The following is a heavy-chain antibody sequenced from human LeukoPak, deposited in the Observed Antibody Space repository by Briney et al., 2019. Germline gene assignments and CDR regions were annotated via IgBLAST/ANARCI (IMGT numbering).Heavy chain of an antibody. V-gene: IGHV3-23*01. CDR3: ARSRSGSVAGTSDY. CDR2: VSTDGDT. J-gene: IGHJ4*02. D-gene: IGHD6-19*01. Sequence: GGALRLSCAASGFTFSRYAMSWVRQAPGEGLEWVSSVSTDGDTYYTDSVKGRFTISRDVSRNTLFLQMISLRADDTALYYCARSRSGSVAGTSDYWGQGTLVIVSS. CDR1: GFTFSRYA.